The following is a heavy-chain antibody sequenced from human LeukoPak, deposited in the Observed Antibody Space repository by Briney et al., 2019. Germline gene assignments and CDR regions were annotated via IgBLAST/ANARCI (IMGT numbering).Heavy chain of an antibody. J-gene: IGHJ5*02. CDR1: GFTFSNNW. V-gene: IGHV3-7*01. CDR3: VKDAGTA. D-gene: IGHD2-8*02. Sequence: SGGSLRLSCAASGFTFSNNWMSWVRQVPGKGLECVANIKKDGSEKYYINSVKGRFTISRDNAKNSLYLQMNSLRAEDTALYYCVKDAGTAWGQGTLVTVSS. CDR2: IKKDGSEK.